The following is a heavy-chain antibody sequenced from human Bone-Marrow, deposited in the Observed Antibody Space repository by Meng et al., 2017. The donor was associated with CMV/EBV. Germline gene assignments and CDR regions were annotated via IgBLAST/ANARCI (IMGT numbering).Heavy chain of an antibody. CDR1: GGTFSSYA. CDR2: IIPIFGTA. CDR3: ARDSLSVRFLEWWSDAFDI. V-gene: IGHV1-69*05. J-gene: IGHJ3*02. D-gene: IGHD3-3*01. Sequence: SVKVSCKASGGTFSSYAISWVRQAPGQGLEWMGGIIPIFGTANYAQKFQGRVTITTDKSTSTAYMELSSLRSEDTAVYYCARDSLSVRFLEWWSDAFDIWGQGTMVTVSS.